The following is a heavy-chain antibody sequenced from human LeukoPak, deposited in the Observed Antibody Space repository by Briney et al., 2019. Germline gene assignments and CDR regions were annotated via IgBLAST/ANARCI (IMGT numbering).Heavy chain of an antibody. Sequence: ASVKVSCKASGYTLTNYYMHWVRQAPGQGLEWMGVINPSGGSTTYAQQFQGRVTMSRDTSTSTVYMELSSLRSEDTAVYYCARADSDYVWGSYRPFDYWGQGTLVTVSS. V-gene: IGHV1-46*01. CDR1: GYTLTNYY. D-gene: IGHD3-16*02. CDR2: INPSGGST. CDR3: ARADSDYVWGSYRPFDY. J-gene: IGHJ4*02.